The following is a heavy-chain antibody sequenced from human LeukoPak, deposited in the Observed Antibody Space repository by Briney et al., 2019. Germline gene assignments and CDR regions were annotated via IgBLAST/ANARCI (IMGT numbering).Heavy chain of an antibody. J-gene: IGHJ6*04. CDR1: GGSISSYY. Sequence: PSETLSLTCTVSGGSISSYYWSWIRQPPGKGLEWIGYIYYSGSTNYNSSLKSRVTISVDTSKNQFSLKLSSVTAADTAVYYCARMPNYYYGMDVWGKGTTVTVSS. D-gene: IGHD2-2*01. CDR2: IYYSGST. CDR3: ARMPNYYYGMDV. V-gene: IGHV4-59*01.